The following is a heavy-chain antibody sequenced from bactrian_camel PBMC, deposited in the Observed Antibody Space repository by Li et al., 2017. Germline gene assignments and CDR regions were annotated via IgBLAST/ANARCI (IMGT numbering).Heavy chain of an antibody. D-gene: IGHD2*01. V-gene: IGHV3S53*01. J-gene: IGHJ4*01. Sequence: VQLVESGGGSVKAGGSLKLSCVGSRYINNPCGMGWYRQAPGRKRDLVAQLNSDGTTTYADSVKGRFTISKDSAKRTLYLQMNSLKPEDTAMYYCAAALSVVQWYHASDYGYWGQGTQVTVS. CDR2: LNSDGTT. CDR3: AAALSVVQWYHASDYGY. CDR1: RYINNPCG.